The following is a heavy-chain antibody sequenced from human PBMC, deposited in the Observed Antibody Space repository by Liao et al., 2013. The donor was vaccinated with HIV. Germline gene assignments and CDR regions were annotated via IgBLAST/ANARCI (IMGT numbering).Heavy chain of an antibody. CDR1: GGSISSYY. V-gene: IGHV4-4*08. D-gene: IGHD3-3*01. Sequence: QVQLQESGSGLVKPSETLSLTCTVSGGSISSYYWSWIRQPPGKGLEWIGYIYTSGSTNYNPSLRGRVTVSTDTSKNQFSLKLSSVTAADTAVYYCARGTIFGPDYWGQGTLVTVSS. CDR2: IYTSGST. J-gene: IGHJ4*02. CDR3: ARGTIFGPDY.